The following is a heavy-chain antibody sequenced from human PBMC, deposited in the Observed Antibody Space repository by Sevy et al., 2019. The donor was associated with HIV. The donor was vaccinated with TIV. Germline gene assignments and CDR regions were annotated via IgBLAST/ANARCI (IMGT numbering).Heavy chain of an antibody. CDR1: GFTFSSYA. CDR3: ARGDPYYYDSSGYYHIYYYYGMDV. V-gene: IGHV3-30-3*01. D-gene: IGHD3-22*01. J-gene: IGHJ6*02. Sequence: GGSLRLSCAASGFTFSSYAMHWVRQAPGKGLEWVAVISYDGSNNYYADSVKGRFTISRDNSKNTLYLQMNSLRAEDTAVYYCARGDPYYYDSSGYYHIYYYYGMDVWGQGTTVTVSS. CDR2: ISYDGSNN.